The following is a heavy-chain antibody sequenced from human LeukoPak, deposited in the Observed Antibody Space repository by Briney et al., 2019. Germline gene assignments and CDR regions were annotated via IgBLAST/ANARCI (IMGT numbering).Heavy chain of an antibody. CDR3: ARDQEGLPGLSPNLPV. V-gene: IGHV3-30-3*01. Sequence: GGSLRLSCAASGFTFSSYAMHWVRQAPGKGLEWVALISYGGSNKYYADSVKGRFTISRDNSKNTLYLQMNSLRVEDTAIYYCARDQEGLPGLSPNLPVWGQGTLVTVSS. D-gene: IGHD4-11*01. J-gene: IGHJ4*02. CDR2: ISYGGSNK. CDR1: GFTFSSYA.